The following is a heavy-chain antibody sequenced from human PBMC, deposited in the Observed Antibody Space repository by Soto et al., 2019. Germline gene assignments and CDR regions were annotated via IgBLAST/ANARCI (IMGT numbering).Heavy chain of an antibody. CDR3: ARPRGYSYGYGYYYGMDV. D-gene: IGHD5-18*01. V-gene: IGHV3-33*01. CDR2: IWYDGSNK. CDR1: GFTFSSYG. J-gene: IGHJ6*02. Sequence: HPGGSLRLSCAASGFTFSSYGMHWVRQAPGKGLEWVAVIWYDGSNKYYADSVKGRFTISRDNSKNTLYLQMNSLRAEDTAVYYCARPRGYSYGYGYYYGMDVWGQGTTVTVSS.